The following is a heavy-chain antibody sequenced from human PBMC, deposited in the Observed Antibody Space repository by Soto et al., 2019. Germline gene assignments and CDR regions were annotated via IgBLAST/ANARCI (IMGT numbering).Heavy chain of an antibody. D-gene: IGHD1-1*01. CDR2: LYDLDGS. V-gene: IGHV3-53*01. J-gene: IGHJ3*01. Sequence: DVQVVESGGGLIQPGESLRLSCAAFGFTISGKKYVAWVRQAPGKGLEWVSALYDLDGSFYSASVKGRFTTSSDSSKTTVYLQLNDLRPDDTAVYYCATWHEREHAYDVWGQGTTVTVSS. CDR1: GFTISGKKY. CDR3: ATWHEREHAYDV.